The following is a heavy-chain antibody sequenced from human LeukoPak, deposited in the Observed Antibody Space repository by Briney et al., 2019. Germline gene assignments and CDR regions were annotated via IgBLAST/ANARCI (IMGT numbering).Heavy chain of an antibody. Sequence: GGSLRLSCAASGFIVSSTYMNWVRQAPGKGLEWISFINSGGTTYYADFVKGRFTIYREYSNNMLFLQMNSLRAEDTALYYCAKMDSDYYMDFWGQGTLVTVSS. V-gene: IGHV3-53*01. CDR2: INSGGTT. CDR1: GFIVSSTY. J-gene: IGHJ4*02. CDR3: AKMDSDYYMDF. D-gene: IGHD3/OR15-3a*01.